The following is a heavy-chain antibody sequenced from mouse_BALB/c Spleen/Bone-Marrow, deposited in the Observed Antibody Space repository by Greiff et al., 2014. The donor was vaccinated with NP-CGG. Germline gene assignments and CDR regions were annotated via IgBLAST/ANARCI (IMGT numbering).Heavy chain of an antibody. Sequence: EVHLVESGPELVKPGASVKVSCKASRYTFTSYVLHWVRQRPGQGLEWIGFMNPFNDGTKYNEKFKGKATLTSDKSSSTAYMELSSLTSEDSAVYYCAREVVATDYFDYWGQGTTLTVSS. CDR3: AREVVATDYFDY. V-gene: IGHV1-14*01. D-gene: IGHD1-1*01. CDR2: MNPFNDGT. CDR1: RYTFTSYV. J-gene: IGHJ2*01.